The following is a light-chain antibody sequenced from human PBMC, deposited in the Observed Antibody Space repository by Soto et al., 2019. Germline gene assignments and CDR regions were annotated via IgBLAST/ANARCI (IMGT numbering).Light chain of an antibody. J-gene: IGLJ2*01. CDR1: SSDVGGYNY. V-gene: IGLV2-14*01. CDR3: SSYTSSSTLDVV. Sequence: QSVLTQPASVSGSPGQSITISCTGTSSDVGGYNYVSWYQQHPGKAPKLMIYDVSNRPSGVSYCFSGSKSGNTASLTISGLQAEDEADYYCSSYTSSSTLDVVFGGGTKVTVL. CDR2: DVS.